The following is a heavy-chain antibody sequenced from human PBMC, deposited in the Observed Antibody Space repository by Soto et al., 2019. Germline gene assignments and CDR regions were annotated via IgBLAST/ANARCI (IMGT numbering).Heavy chain of an antibody. CDR1: GYTFTSYG. Sequence: QVQLVQSGAEVKKPGASVKVSCKASGYTFTSYGITWVRQAPGQGLEWMGWISAYNGNTNYAQKLQGRVTMTTDTSTSTAYMELRSLRSDDTAVYYCARDDLYGDYNLGYGMDVWGQGTTVTVSS. J-gene: IGHJ6*02. CDR2: ISAYNGNT. D-gene: IGHD4-17*01. CDR3: ARDDLYGDYNLGYGMDV. V-gene: IGHV1-18*01.